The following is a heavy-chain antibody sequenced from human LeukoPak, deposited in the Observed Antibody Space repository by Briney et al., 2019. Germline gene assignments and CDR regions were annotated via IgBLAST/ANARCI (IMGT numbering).Heavy chain of an antibody. D-gene: IGHD3-3*01. CDR3: AKDQSYAIFGVATLNWFDP. CDR1: GFTFSNYW. CDR2: INSDGSSA. Sequence: GGSLRLSCAASGFTFSNYWMHWVRQAPGKGLVWVSRINSDGSSATYADSVKGRFTISRDNAKNTLYLQMNSLRAEDTAVYYCAKDQSYAIFGVATLNWFDPWGQGTLVTVSS. J-gene: IGHJ5*02. V-gene: IGHV3-74*01.